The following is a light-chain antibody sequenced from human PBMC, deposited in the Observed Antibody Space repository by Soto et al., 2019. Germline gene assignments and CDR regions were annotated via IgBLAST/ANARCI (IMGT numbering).Light chain of an antibody. J-gene: IGKJ1*01. CDR3: QQYNSYSWT. CDR2: KAS. V-gene: IGKV1-5*03. CDR1: QRISSW. Sequence: DIQMTQSPSTLSASVGDRVTITCRASQRISSWLAWYQQKQGKAPKVLIYKASSLESGVPSRFSGSGSGTEFTLTISSLQPDDFATYYCQQYNSYSWTFGQGTKVEMK.